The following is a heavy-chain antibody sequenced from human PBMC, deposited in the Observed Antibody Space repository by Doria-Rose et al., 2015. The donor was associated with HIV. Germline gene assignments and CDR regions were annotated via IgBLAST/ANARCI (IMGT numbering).Heavy chain of an antibody. D-gene: IGHD6-13*01. Sequence: QVQLVQSGPVLVKPTETLTLTCTVSGVSLSSPGMGVSWIRQPPGKALEWLANILSDDERSYKTSLKSRLTISRGTSKSQVVLTMTDMDPVDTATYYCARIKSSRWYHKYYFDFWGQGTLAIVSA. CDR2: ILSDDER. CDR1: GVSLSSPGMG. J-gene: IGHJ4*02. CDR3: ARIKSSRWYHKYYFDF. V-gene: IGHV2-26*01.